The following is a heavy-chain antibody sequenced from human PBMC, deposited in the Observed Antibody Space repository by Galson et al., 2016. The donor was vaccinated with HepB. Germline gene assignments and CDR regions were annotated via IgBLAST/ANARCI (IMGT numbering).Heavy chain of an antibody. D-gene: IGHD1-14*01. CDR3: ATGGQTYWYFDL. CDR2: QSYGGST. V-gene: IGHV4-59*03. Sequence: ETLSLTCTVSGGSISAYHWSWIRQPPGKGLEWIGYQSYGGSTNYNPSLKSRVTISVDTSKNQLSLRLNSVTAADTAIYYCATGGQTYWYFDLWGRGTLVAVSS. J-gene: IGHJ2*01. CDR1: GGSISAYH.